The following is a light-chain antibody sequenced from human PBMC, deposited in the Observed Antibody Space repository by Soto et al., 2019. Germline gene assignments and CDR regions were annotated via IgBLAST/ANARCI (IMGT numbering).Light chain of an antibody. CDR2: GAS. V-gene: IGKV1-16*01. CDR3: QHYNSYGT. Sequence: IQMTQKTSSQSSSVGDRVTFTCRASHSISTYLNWYEQKPGKAPNLLIYGASNLQSGVPSRFSGSGSGTEFTLTISSLQPDDFATYYCQHYNSYGTFGQGTKVDIK. CDR1: HSISTY. J-gene: IGKJ1*01.